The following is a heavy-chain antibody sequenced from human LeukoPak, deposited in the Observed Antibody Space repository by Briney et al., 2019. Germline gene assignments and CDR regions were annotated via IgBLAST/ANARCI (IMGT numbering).Heavy chain of an antibody. D-gene: IGHD2/OR15-2a*01. CDR1: RFSFSDHH. CDR2: SMDKSNSYST. V-gene: IGHV3-72*01. J-gene: IGHJ4*02. Sequence: GGSLRLFCATSRFSFSDHHMDWARQARGKGREWVGRSMDKSNSYSTEYATSVKGRFTISRDDSKNSLYLQTNSLRTEDTAVYYGVSYYLGYWGQGTLVTVSS. CDR3: VSYYLGY.